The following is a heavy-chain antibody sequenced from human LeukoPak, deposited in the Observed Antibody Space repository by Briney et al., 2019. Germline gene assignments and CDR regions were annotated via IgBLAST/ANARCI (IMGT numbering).Heavy chain of an antibody. J-gene: IGHJ4*02. CDR2: IYYSGST. D-gene: IGHD1-7*01. CDR1: GGSISTYY. CDR3: ARDGWNYGFVDY. Sequence: SETLSLTCTVSGGSISTYYWSWIRQPPGKGLEWIGYIYYSGSTSYNPSLKSRVTISVDTSENQFSLKLSSVTAADTAVYYCARDGWNYGFVDYWGQGTLVTVSS. V-gene: IGHV4-59*01.